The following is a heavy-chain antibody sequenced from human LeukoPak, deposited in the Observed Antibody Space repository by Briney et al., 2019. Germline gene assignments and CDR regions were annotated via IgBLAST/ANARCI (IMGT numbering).Heavy chain of an antibody. Sequence: ASVKVSCKASGYTFTGYYMHWVRQAPGQGLEWMGWITPNSGGTNYAQKFQGRVTMTRDTSVSTAYMELSRLRSDDTAVYYCARSPYSSGWYDYWGQGTLVTVSS. CDR3: ARSPYSSGWYDY. D-gene: IGHD6-19*01. J-gene: IGHJ4*02. CDR2: ITPNSGGT. V-gene: IGHV1-2*02. CDR1: GYTFTGYY.